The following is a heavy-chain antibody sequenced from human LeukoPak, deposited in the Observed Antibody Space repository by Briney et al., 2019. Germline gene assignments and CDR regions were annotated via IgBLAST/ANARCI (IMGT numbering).Heavy chain of an antibody. CDR3: ARDRGGSGIGWFDP. J-gene: IGHJ5*02. D-gene: IGHD3-10*01. V-gene: IGHV3-21*01. CDR1: GFTFSSYA. Sequence: RAGGSLRLSCAASGFTFSSYAMSWVRQAPGKGLEWVSSISSSSSYIYYADSVKGRFTISRDNAKNSLYLQMNSLRAEDTAVYYCARDRGGSGIGWFDPWGQGTLVTVSS. CDR2: ISSSSSYI.